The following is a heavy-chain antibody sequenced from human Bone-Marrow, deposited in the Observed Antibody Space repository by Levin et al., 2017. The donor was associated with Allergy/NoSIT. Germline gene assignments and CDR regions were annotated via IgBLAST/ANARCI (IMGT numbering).Heavy chain of an antibody. J-gene: IGHJ4*02. Sequence: GESLKISCKTSGYRFITYWIGWVRQMPGKGLEWMGIIYPGDSDTRYSPSFQGQVTISADKSISTAYLQWSSLKASDTAMYYCARPGTASYSYFDYWGQGTLVTVSS. V-gene: IGHV5-51*01. D-gene: IGHD3-10*01. CDR2: IYPGDSDT. CDR1: GYRFITYW. CDR3: ARPGTASYSYFDY.